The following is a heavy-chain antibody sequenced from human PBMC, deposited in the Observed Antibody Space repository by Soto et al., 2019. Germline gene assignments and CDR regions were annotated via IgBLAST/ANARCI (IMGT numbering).Heavy chain of an antibody. CDR2: ISSSSNSDTR. J-gene: IGHJ3*01. Sequence: XXSLRLSFAASGFTFSRYSMLWARQAPGKGLEWVSSISSSSNSDTRYYADSVKGRFTISRDNAKDSLYLQMDSLRAEDTAVYYCAGAFDFWGQGTLVTVSS. V-gene: IGHV3-48*01. CDR3: AGAFDF. CDR1: GFTFSRYS.